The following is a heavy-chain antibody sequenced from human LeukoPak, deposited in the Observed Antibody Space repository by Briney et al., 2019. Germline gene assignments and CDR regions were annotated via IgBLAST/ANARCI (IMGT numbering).Heavy chain of an antibody. D-gene: IGHD3-16*01. Sequence: PGGSLRLSCAASGFTFSNAWMSWVRQAPGKGLEWVSAISGSGGSTYYADSVKGRFTISRDNSKNTLYLQMNSLRAEDTAVYYCAKGGAMAPYYFDYWGQGTLVTVSS. CDR1: GFTFSNAW. CDR2: ISGSGGST. J-gene: IGHJ4*02. CDR3: AKGGAMAPYYFDY. V-gene: IGHV3-23*01.